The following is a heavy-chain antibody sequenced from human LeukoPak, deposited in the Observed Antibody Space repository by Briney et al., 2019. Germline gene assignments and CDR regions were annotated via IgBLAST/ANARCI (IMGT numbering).Heavy chain of an antibody. J-gene: IGHJ4*02. CDR1: GFTFSSYW. Sequence: GGSLRVSCAASGFTFSSYWMHWVRQAPGKGLVWVSRINSDGSSTSYADSVKGRFTISRDNAKNTLYLQMNSLRAKDTAVYYCARAVAGSFPDYWGQGTLVTVSS. CDR3: ARAVAGSFPDY. CDR2: INSDGSST. V-gene: IGHV3-74*01. D-gene: IGHD6-19*01.